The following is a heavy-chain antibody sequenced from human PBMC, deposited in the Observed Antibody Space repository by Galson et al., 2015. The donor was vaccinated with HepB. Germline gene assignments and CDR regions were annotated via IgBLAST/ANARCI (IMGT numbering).Heavy chain of an antibody. CDR1: GFTFSSYS. CDR3: ARDSHPDIVVVPASDGHDALDI. Sequence: SLRLSCAASGFTFSSYSMNWVRQAPGKGLEWVSSISSSSSYIYYADSVKGRFTISRDNAKNSLYLQMNSLRAEDTAVYYCARDSHPDIVVVPASDGHDALDIWGQGTMVTVSS. J-gene: IGHJ3*02. D-gene: IGHD2-2*01. V-gene: IGHV3-21*01. CDR2: ISSSSSYI.